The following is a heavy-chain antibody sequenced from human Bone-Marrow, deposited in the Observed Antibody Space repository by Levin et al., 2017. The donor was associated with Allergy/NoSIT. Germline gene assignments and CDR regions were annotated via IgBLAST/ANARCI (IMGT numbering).Heavy chain of an antibody. J-gene: IGHJ4*02. CDR1: GASVSSGGYY. D-gene: IGHD2-15*01. Sequence: PSETLSLTCTVSGASVSSGGYYWSWIRQSPGKGLEWIGYVYSTGSTNYNPSLESRVTISLNPSKNQFSLKLRSVTAADTAVYYCARDDGSGGSCYDYWGQGTLVTGSS. CDR2: VYSTGST. V-gene: IGHV4-61*08. CDR3: ARDDGSGGSCYDY.